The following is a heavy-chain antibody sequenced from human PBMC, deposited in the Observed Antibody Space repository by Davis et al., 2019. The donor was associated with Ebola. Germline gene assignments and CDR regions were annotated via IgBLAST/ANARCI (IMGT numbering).Heavy chain of an antibody. D-gene: IGHD3-3*01. V-gene: IGHV3-9*01. CDR1: GFTFDDYA. CDR3: ARVARLRFLEWLLYGWFDP. CDR2: ISWNSGSI. J-gene: IGHJ5*02. Sequence: PGGSLRLSCAASGFTFDDYAMHWVRQAPGKGLEWVSGISWNSGSIGYADSVKGRFTISRDNSKNTLYLQMNSLRAEDTAVYYCARVARLRFLEWLLYGWFDPWGQGTLVTVSS.